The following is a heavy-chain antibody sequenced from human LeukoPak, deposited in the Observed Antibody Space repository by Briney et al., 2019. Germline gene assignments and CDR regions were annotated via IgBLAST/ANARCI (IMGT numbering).Heavy chain of an antibody. CDR1: GYTLTELS. CDR2: FDPEDGET. J-gene: IGHJ3*02. CDR3: ARDAAFDI. V-gene: IGHV1-24*01. Sequence: GASVKVSCKVSGYTLTELSMHWVRQAPGKGLEWMGGFDPEDGETIYAQKFQGRVTITADKSTSTAYMELSSLRSEDTAVYYCARDAAFDIWGQGTMVTVSS.